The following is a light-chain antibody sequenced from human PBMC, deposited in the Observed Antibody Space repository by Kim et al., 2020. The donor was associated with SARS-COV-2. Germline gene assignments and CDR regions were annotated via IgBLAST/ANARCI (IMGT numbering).Light chain of an antibody. CDR1: ESISRY. CDR3: QQSYSTPVT. CDR2: GAS. Sequence: DIQMTQSPSSLSASVGDRVTITCRASESISRYLNWYQQKPGKAPNVLIYGASSLQSGVPSRFSGSGSGRDFSLTINSLQPEDFATYYCQQSYSTPVTFGQGTSWRSN. J-gene: IGKJ2*01. V-gene: IGKV1-39*01.